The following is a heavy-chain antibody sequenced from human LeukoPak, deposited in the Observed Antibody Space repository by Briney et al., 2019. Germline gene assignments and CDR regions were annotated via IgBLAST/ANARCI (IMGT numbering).Heavy chain of an antibody. CDR3: ARGAGYYDSSGYSNFDY. J-gene: IGHJ4*02. V-gene: IGHV4-59*01. CDR1: GGSLSSYY. D-gene: IGHD3-22*01. CDR2: IYYSGST. Sequence: SETLSLTCTVSGGSLSSYYWSWIRQPPGKGLEWIGYIYYSGSTNYNPSLKSRVTISVDTSKNQFSLKLSSVTAADTAVYYCARGAGYYDSSGYSNFDYWGQGTLVTVSS.